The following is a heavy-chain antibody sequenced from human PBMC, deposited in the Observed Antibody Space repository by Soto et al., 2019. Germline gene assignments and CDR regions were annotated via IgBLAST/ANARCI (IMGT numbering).Heavy chain of an antibody. CDR3: VREGSSGLFDF. CDR2: ISDNGLYK. D-gene: IGHD6-25*01. Sequence: PGGSLRLSYSASGVSFSYYYMEWIRHTPGTGLEWLSYISDNGLYKTYADSMEGRFTISRDNAKTSLYLQLTNLGADDTAVYYCVREGSSGLFDFWGQGALVTVSS. V-gene: IGHV3-11*05. J-gene: IGHJ4*02. CDR1: GVSFSYYY.